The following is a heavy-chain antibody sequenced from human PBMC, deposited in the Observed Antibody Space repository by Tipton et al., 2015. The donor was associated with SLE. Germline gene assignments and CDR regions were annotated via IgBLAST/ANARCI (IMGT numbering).Heavy chain of an antibody. J-gene: IGHJ4*02. V-gene: IGHV4-34*01. Sequence: TLSLTCALYGDSFNNYYWSWIRQPPGKGLEWIGEINHGGSADYNPSLKSRATVSVDTSKNQFSLKLNSVTAADTAVFYCARGRAFVQGGFDYWGQGTLVTVSS. CDR3: ARGRAFVQGGFDY. CDR2: INHGGSA. CDR1: GDSFNNYY. D-gene: IGHD6-6*01.